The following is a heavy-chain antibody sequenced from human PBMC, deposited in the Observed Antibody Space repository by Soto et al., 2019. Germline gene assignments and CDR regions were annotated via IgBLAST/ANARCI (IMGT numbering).Heavy chain of an antibody. J-gene: IGHJ6*02. Sequence: GGSLRLSCKASGFDFSTYSMNWVRQAPGKGLEWIAYVSMDSDTIHYADSVKGRFTISRDDPENSLYLQMNSLRDEDTATYYCARLYYDYVWGQGTTVTVSS. CDR1: GFDFSTYS. CDR2: VSMDSDTI. D-gene: IGHD3-3*01. CDR3: ARLYYDYV. V-gene: IGHV3-48*02.